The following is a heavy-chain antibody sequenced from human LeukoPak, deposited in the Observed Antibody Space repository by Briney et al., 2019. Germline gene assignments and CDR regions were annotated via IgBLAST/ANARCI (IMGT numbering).Heavy chain of an antibody. CDR1: GYSISSGYY. V-gene: IGHV4-38-2*02. CDR3: ARERVTFGGVIAP. D-gene: IGHD3-16*01. J-gene: IGHJ5*02. Sequence: PSETLSLTCTVSGYSISSGYYWGWIRQPPGKGLESIGSIYHSGSTYYNPSLKSRVTISVDTSKNQFSLKLSSVTAADTAVYYCARERVTFGGVIAPWGQGTLVTVSS. CDR2: IYHSGST.